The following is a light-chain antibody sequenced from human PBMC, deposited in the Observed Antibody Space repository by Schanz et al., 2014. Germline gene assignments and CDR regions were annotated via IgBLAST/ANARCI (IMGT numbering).Light chain of an antibody. J-gene: IGLJ3*02. Sequence: QSVLTQPPSASGTPGQRVTISCSGSSSNIGTNTVIWYQQLPGTAPKLLIHSTNQRPSGVPDRFSGSKSGTSASLAIIGLQSEDEADYYCWSYAGSSTWVFGGGTKVTVL. CDR2: STN. CDR1: SSNIGTNT. CDR3: WSYAGSSTWV. V-gene: IGLV1-44*01.